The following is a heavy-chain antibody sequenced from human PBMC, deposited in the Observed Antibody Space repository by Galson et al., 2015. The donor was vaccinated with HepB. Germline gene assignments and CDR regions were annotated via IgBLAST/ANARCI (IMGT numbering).Heavy chain of an antibody. V-gene: IGHV1-2*02. Sequence: SVKVSCKASGYSFTGYYMHWVRQAPGQGLEWMGWINPNSGGTNYAQKFQGRVTMTRDTSISTAYMGLSSLRSDDTAVYYCTTRGWSGSLYGVDVWGQGTTVTVSS. CDR1: GYSFTGYY. J-gene: IGHJ6*02. D-gene: IGHD3-3*01. CDR3: TTRGWSGSLYGVDV. CDR2: INPNSGGT.